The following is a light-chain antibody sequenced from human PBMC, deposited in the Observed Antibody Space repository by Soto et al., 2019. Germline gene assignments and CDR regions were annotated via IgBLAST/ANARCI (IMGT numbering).Light chain of an antibody. V-gene: IGLV2-14*01. CDR2: EVN. J-gene: IGLJ1*01. Sequence: QSVLTQPASVSGSPGQSITISCTGTSSDVGGYNYVSWYQQHPGKAPKLMIYEVNNRPSGVSNRFSGSKSGNTASLTISGVQAEDEADYYCSSYTDSSTVVFGTGTKVTVL. CDR1: SSDVGGYNY. CDR3: SSYTDSSTVV.